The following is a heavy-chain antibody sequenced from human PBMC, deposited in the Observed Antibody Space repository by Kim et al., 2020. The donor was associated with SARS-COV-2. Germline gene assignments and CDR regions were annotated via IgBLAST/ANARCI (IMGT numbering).Heavy chain of an antibody. V-gene: IGHV3-15*01. CDR2: IKSKVDGETI. Sequence: GGSLRLSCAASGFSFSAAWMSWVRQPPGKGLEWVGRIKSKVDGETIDYAAPVKGRFTISRDDSGNMLYLQMNSLKSEDTAIYYCIADRAMVGTGEFDYW. D-gene: IGHD6-19*01. CDR3: IADRAMVGTGEFDY. CDR1: GFSFSAAW. J-gene: IGHJ4*01.